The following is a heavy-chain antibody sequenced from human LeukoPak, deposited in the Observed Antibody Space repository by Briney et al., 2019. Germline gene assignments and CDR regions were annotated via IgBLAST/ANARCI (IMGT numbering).Heavy chain of an antibody. D-gene: IGHD5-18*01. CDR2: INPNSGGT. V-gene: IGHV1-2*02. CDR1: GYTFTGYY. J-gene: IGHJ3*02. Sequence: ASVKVSCKASGYTFTGYYMHWVRQAPGQGLEWMGWINPNSGGTNYAQKFQGRVTMTRDTSISTAYMELSRLRSDDTAVYYCARVITDWAMVGHAFDIWGQGTMVTVSS. CDR3: ARVITDWAMVGHAFDI.